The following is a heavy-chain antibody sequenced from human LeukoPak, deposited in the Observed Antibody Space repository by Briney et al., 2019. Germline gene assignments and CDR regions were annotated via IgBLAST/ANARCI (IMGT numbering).Heavy chain of an antibody. Sequence: GGSLRLSCAASGFNFNNYWMHWVRQTPGKGLEWVSRINSDGSTTTYADSVKGRFTISRDNTKNMLYLQMNSLTAEHTAMYYCASLSQYPSAWFDPWGQGTLVTVSS. CDR1: GFNFNNYW. CDR3: ASLSQYPSAWFDP. CDR2: INSDGSTT. V-gene: IGHV3-74*01. J-gene: IGHJ5*02. D-gene: IGHD2/OR15-2a*01.